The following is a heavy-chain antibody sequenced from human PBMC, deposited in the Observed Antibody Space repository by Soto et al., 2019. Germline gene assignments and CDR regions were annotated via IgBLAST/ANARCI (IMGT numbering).Heavy chain of an antibody. V-gene: IGHV3-23*01. Sequence: PGGSLRLSCSASGYTFSSYAMSGVRQAPGKGLEWVSAISGSGGSTYYADSVKGRFTISRDNSKNTLYLQMNSLRAEDTAVYYCAKDGVLRYFDWPRTWFDPWGQGTLVTVSS. CDR2: ISGSGGST. CDR1: GYTFSSYA. CDR3: AKDGVLRYFDWPRTWFDP. J-gene: IGHJ5*02. D-gene: IGHD3-9*01.